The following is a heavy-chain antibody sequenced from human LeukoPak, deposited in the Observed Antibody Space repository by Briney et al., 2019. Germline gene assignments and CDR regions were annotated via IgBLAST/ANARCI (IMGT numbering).Heavy chain of an antibody. J-gene: IGHJ4*02. V-gene: IGHV3-74*01. D-gene: IGHD1-20*01. CDR2: IKSDGITI. CDR3: LRDLNWSLDQ. Sequence: GGSLRLSCAASGFTFSNYMMHWVRQAPGKGLVWVSRIKSDGITITYADSVKGRFTISRGNAKNTLYLQMNSLRAEDTAVYYCLRDLNWSLDQWGQGTLVTVSS. CDR1: GFTFSNYM.